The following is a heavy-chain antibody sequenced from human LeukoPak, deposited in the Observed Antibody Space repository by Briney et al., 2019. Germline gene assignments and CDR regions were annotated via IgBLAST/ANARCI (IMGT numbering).Heavy chain of an antibody. CDR1: VFTFRGYA. V-gene: IGHV3-23*01. CDR2: ISGIGGST. D-gene: IGHD6-19*01. CDR3: AKRPVAGTRGAFDI. J-gene: IGHJ3*02. Sequence: GGSLRLSCAPSVFTFRGYAMSWVGQAPGRGVEWGSVISGIGGSTYYADSVQGRFTISRDNSKNTLYLKMNSLRAEDTAVYYCAKRPVAGTRGAFDIWGQGTMVTVSS.